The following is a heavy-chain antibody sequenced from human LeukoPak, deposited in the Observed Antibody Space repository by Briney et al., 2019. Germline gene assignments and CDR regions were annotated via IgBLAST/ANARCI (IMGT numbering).Heavy chain of an antibody. D-gene: IGHD3-22*01. CDR2: IYHSGST. Sequence: SETLSLTCTVSGGSISSYYWSWIRQPPGKGLEWIGYIYHSGSTNYNPSLKSRVTISVDTSKNQFSLKLSSVTAADTAVYYCARLVGVYDSSPFDYWGQGTLVTVSS. J-gene: IGHJ4*02. CDR3: ARLVGVYDSSPFDY. CDR1: GGSISSYY. V-gene: IGHV4-59*01.